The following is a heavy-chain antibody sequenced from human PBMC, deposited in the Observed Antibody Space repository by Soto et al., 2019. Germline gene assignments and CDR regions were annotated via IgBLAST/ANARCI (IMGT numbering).Heavy chain of an antibody. CDR2: IYYSGRT. CDR1: GGSISSSSYY. D-gene: IGHD4-17*01. Sequence: QLQLQESGPGLVKPSETLSLTCTVSGGSISSSSYYWGWIRQPPGKGLEWIGIIYYSGRTYYNPSLRSRVTICVETSKYLFSLRLSSVTAADTAVYYCARQSVTVTTPGAFHIWGQGTMVTVSS. V-gene: IGHV4-39*01. J-gene: IGHJ3*02. CDR3: ARQSVTVTTPGAFHI.